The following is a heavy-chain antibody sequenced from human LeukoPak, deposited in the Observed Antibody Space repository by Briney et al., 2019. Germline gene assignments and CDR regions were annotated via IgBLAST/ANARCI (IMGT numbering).Heavy chain of an antibody. D-gene: IGHD1-26*01. CDR1: GYTLTELS. CDR2: INPNSGGT. V-gene: IGHV1-2*02. CDR3: AREVVGAPAYFDY. J-gene: IGHJ4*02. Sequence: ASVKVSCKVSGYTLTELSMHWVRQAPGQGLEWMGWINPNSGGTNYAQKFQGRVTMTRDTSISTAYMELSRLRSDDTAVYYCAREVVGAPAYFDYWGQGTLVTVSS.